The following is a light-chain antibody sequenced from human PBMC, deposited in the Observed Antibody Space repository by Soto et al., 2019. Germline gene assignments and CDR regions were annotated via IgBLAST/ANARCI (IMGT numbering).Light chain of an antibody. J-gene: IGLJ1*01. Sequence: QSVLTQPASVSGSPGQSITISCTGTRSDVGGYNYVYWHQQHPGKAPKLMIYDVTNRPSGVSDRFSGSKSGNTASLTISGLQAEDEADYYCSSYTSSRTYVFGAGTKVTAL. CDR3: SSYTSSRTYV. V-gene: IGLV2-14*01. CDR1: RSDVGGYNY. CDR2: DVT.